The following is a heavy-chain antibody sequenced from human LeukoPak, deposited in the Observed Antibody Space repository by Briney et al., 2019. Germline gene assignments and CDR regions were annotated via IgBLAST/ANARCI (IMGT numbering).Heavy chain of an antibody. Sequence: GGSLRLSCAASGFTFSSYSMNWVRQAPGKGLEWVAVIWYDGSNKYYADSVKGRFTISRDNSKNTLYLQMNSLRAEDTAVYYCAAGYSSGWYRMDVWGKGTTVTVSS. J-gene: IGHJ6*03. CDR1: GFTFSSYS. V-gene: IGHV3-33*08. CDR2: IWYDGSNK. D-gene: IGHD6-19*01. CDR3: AAGYSSGWYRMDV.